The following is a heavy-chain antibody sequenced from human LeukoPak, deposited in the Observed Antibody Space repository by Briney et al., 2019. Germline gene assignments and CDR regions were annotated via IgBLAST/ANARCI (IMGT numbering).Heavy chain of an antibody. CDR3: ARGPPRYSGYDFGWFDP. D-gene: IGHD5-12*01. CDR2: IIPIFGTA. J-gene: IGHJ5*02. Sequence: GASVKVSCKASGGTFSSYAISWVRQAPGQGLEWMGGIIPIFGTANYAQKFQGRVTITADKSTSTAYMELSSLRSEDTAVYYCARGPPRYSGYDFGWFDPWGQGTLVTVSS. CDR1: GGTFSSYA. V-gene: IGHV1-69*06.